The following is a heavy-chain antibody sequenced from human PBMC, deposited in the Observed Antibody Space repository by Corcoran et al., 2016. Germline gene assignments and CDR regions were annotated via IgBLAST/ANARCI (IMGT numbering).Heavy chain of an antibody. Sequence: QVQLVQSGAEVKKPGASVKVSCKASGYTFTSYDINWVRQAPGHGLEWLGWMNPNSGTTGYAQKFQDRVTMTRNTSISTAYMELTTLRSEDTAVYYCARVIGERGWLQSNGFDPWGQGTLVTVPS. V-gene: IGHV1-8*01. CDR2: MNPNSGTT. CDR3: ARVIGERGWLQSNGFDP. CDR1: GYTFTSYD. J-gene: IGHJ5*02. D-gene: IGHD3-10*01.